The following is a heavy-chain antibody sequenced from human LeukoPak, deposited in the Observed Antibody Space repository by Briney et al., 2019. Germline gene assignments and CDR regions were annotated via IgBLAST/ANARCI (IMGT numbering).Heavy chain of an antibody. CDR3: ARAVDILTGYYTLWFDP. Sequence: NPSETLSLTCAVYGGSFSGYYWSWIRQPPGKGLEWIGEINHSGSTNYNPSLKSRVTISVDTSKNQFSLKLSSVTAADTAVYYCARAVDILTGYYTLWFDPWGQGTLVTVSS. J-gene: IGHJ5*02. CDR1: GGSFSGYY. CDR2: INHSGST. V-gene: IGHV4-34*01. D-gene: IGHD3-9*01.